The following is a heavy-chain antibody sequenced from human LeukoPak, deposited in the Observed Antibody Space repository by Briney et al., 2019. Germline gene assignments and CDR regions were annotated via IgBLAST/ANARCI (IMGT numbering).Heavy chain of an antibody. CDR3: AREISRFGI. V-gene: IGHV3-66*01. D-gene: IGHD3-16*01. CDR2: IYTGGTT. J-gene: IGHJ4*02. CDR1: GFTVSSSNY. Sequence: GGSLRLSCAASGFTVSSSNYMNWVRQAPGKGLEWVSGIYTGGTTYYTDSVKGRFTISRDNPNNTLYLQMHSLRAEDTAVYYCAREISRFGIWSQGTLVTVSS.